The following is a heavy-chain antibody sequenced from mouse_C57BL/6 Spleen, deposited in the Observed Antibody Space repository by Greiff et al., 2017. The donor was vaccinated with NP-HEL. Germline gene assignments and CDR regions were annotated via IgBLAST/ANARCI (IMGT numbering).Heavy chain of an antibody. J-gene: IGHJ3*01. D-gene: IGHD2-5*01. V-gene: IGHV1-82*01. Sequence: QVQLKESGPELVKPGASVKISCKASGYAFSSSWMNWVKQRPGKGLEWIGRIYPGDGDTNYNGKFKGKTTLTADKSSSTAYMQLSSLTSEDSAVYFCANSNLGAYWGQGTLVTVSA. CDR2: IYPGDGDT. CDR1: GYAFSSSW. CDR3: ANSNLGAY.